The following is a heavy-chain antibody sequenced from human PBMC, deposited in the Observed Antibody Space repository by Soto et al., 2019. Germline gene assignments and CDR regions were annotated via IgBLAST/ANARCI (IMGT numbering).Heavy chain of an antibody. J-gene: IGHJ4*02. CDR3: AKDRYLGYCSGGSCYGADY. V-gene: IGHV3-30*18. CDR1: GFTFSSYG. Sequence: PGGSLRLSCAASGFTFSSYGMHWVRQAPGKGLEWVAVISYDGSNKYYADSVKGRFTISRDNSKNTLYLQMNSLRAEDTAVYYCAKDRYLGYCSGGSCYGADYWGQGTLVTVSS. CDR2: ISYDGSNK. D-gene: IGHD2-15*01.